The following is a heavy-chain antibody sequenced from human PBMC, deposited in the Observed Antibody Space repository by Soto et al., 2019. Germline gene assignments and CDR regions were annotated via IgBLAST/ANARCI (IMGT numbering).Heavy chain of an antibody. CDR3: AASCVACGGFNYYGMDV. CDR2: IYYSGST. CDR1: GGSISSGGYY. D-gene: IGHD2-21*01. Sequence: QVQLQESGPGLVKPSQTLSLTCTVSGGSISSGGYYWSWIRQHPGKGLEWIGYIYYSGSTYYNPXLKSRVTLSVDXSXNXXSLKLSSVTAADTAVYYCAASCVACGGFNYYGMDVWGQGTTVTVSS. J-gene: IGHJ6*02. V-gene: IGHV4-31*03.